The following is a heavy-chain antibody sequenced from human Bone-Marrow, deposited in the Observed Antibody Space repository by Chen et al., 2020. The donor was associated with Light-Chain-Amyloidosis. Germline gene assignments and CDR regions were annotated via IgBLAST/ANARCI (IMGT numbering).Heavy chain of an antibody. J-gene: IGHJ4*02. CDR3: ARRAYYDSSGYHFDY. D-gene: IGHD3-22*01. Sequence: EVQLVQSGAEVKKPGESLKISCKGSGYSFTSYWIGWVRQMPGKGLEWMGIIYPGDSDTRYSPSFQGQVTISADKSISTAYLQWSSLKASDTAMYYCARRAYYDSSGYHFDYWGQGTLVTVSS. V-gene: IGHV5-51*01. CDR2: IYPGDSDT. CDR1: GYSFTSYW.